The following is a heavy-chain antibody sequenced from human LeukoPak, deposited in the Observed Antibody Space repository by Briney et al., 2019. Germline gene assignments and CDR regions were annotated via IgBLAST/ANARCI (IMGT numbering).Heavy chain of an antibody. CDR2: ISGSGGST. D-gene: IGHD3-16*01. V-gene: IGHV3-23*01. Sequence: GGSLRLSCAASGFTFSSYAMSWVRQAPGKGLEWVSAISGSGGSTYYADSVKGRFTLSRDNSQTTLYQQLNSLRAADTAVYYCAKEVSRGGRQFDYWGQGTLVTVSS. J-gene: IGHJ4*02. CDR3: AKEVSRGGRQFDY. CDR1: GFTFSSYA.